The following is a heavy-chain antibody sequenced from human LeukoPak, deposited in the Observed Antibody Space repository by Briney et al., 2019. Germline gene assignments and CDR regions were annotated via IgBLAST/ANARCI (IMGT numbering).Heavy chain of an antibody. J-gene: IGHJ4*02. D-gene: IGHD3-3*01. CDR2: INHSGST. Sequence: PSETLSLTCAVYGGSFSGYYCSWIRQPPGKGLEWIGEINHSGSTNYNPSLKSRVTISVDTSKNHFSLKLSSVTAADTAVYYCARGRPPYYDFWSGYYPDFDYWGQGTLVTVSS. CDR1: GGSFSGYY. V-gene: IGHV4-34*01. CDR3: ARGRPPYYDFWSGYYPDFDY.